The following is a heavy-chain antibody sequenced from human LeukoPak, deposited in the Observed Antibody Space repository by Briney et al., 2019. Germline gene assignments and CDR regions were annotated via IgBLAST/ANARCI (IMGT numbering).Heavy chain of an antibody. CDR2: INPSGGST. D-gene: IGHD5-18*01. CDR1: GYTFTSYY. V-gene: IGHV1-46*01. Sequence: GASVKVSCKASGYTFTSYYMHWVRQAPGQGLEWMGIINPSGGSTNYAQKFQGRVTMTRDTSTSTVYMELSSLRSEDTAVYYCARDCSPNTAMVLFDYWGQGTLVTVSS. J-gene: IGHJ4*02. CDR3: ARDCSPNTAMVLFDY.